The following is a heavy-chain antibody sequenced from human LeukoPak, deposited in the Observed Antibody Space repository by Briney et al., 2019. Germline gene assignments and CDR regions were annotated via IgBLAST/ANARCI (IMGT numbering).Heavy chain of an antibody. CDR3: ARVPGRPAAVFDY. Sequence: PSETLSLTCAVYGGSLSGYSWSWIRQPPGKGLEWIGELNHSGSTNYNPSLKRRVTISVDTSKNQFSLKLSSVTAADSAFYYCARVPGRPAAVFDYWGQGTLVTVSS. J-gene: IGHJ4*02. D-gene: IGHD2-2*01. V-gene: IGHV4-34*01. CDR2: LNHSGST. CDR1: GGSLSGYS.